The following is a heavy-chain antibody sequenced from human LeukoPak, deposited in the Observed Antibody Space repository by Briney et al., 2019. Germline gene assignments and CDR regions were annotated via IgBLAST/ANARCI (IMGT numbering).Heavy chain of an antibody. Sequence: GGSLTLSCAPSGFTFSSYAMSWVRQAPGQGREWVSAISGSGGSTYYADSVKGRLTISSDNSKNTLYLQMNSLRAEDTAVYYCATGRGYSYGPFDYWGQGTLVTVSS. D-gene: IGHD5-18*01. CDR1: GFTFSSYA. CDR3: ATGRGYSYGPFDY. CDR2: ISGSGGST. V-gene: IGHV3-23*01. J-gene: IGHJ4*02.